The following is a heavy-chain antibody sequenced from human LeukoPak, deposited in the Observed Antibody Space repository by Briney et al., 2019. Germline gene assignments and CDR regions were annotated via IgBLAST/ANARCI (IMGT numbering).Heavy chain of an antibody. V-gene: IGHV1-2*02. D-gene: IGHD1-1*01. CDR3: ARTWGRVQLERPLGY. J-gene: IGHJ4*02. Sequence: ASVKVSCKASGYTFTGYYMHWVRQAPGQGLEWMGWINPNSGGTNYAQKFQGRVTMTRDTSISTAYMELSRLRSDDTAVYYCARTWGRVQLERPLGYWGQGTLVTVSS. CDR1: GYTFTGYY. CDR2: INPNSGGT.